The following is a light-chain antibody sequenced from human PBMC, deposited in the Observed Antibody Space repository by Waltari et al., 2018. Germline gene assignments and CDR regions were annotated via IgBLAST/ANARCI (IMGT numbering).Light chain of an antibody. J-gene: IGLJ2*01. Sequence: QSALTQPPSPSGSPGQSRTIPFTAAHRSVGGDKFRSWYQQRPGKAPKLMIYEVTKLPSGVPGRFSGSKSDNTASLTVAGLQAEDEADYYCSSYAGRDNFVVFGGGTKLTVL. CDR2: EVT. V-gene: IGLV2-8*01. CDR1: HRSVGGDKF. CDR3: SSYAGRDNFVV.